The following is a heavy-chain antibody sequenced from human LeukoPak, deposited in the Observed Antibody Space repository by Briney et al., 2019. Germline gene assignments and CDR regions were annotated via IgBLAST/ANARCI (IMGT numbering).Heavy chain of an antibody. Sequence: PGGSLRLSCAASGFTFSSYSMNWVRQAPGKGLEWVSYISSSSSTIYYADSVKGRFTISRDNAKNTLYLQMNSLRAEDTALYYCAKEGSSGFDYWGQGTLVTVSS. CDR2: ISSSSSTI. CDR1: GFTFSSYS. V-gene: IGHV3-48*04. CDR3: AKEGSSGFDY. D-gene: IGHD6-19*01. J-gene: IGHJ4*02.